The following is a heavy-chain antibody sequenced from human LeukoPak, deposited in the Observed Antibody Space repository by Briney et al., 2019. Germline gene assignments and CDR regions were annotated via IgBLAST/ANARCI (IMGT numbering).Heavy chain of an antibody. CDR1: GFTFSSYA. J-gene: IGHJ4*02. CDR3: AKVGCSSTSCYRGIDY. CDR2: INNDGGST. V-gene: IGHV3-74*01. Sequence: PGGSLRLSCVASGFTFSSYAMHWVRHAPGKGLVWVSRINNDGGSTAYADSVKGRFTISRDNAKNTLYLQMNSLRAEDTAVYYCAKVGCSSTSCYRGIDYWGQGTLVTVSS. D-gene: IGHD2-2*01.